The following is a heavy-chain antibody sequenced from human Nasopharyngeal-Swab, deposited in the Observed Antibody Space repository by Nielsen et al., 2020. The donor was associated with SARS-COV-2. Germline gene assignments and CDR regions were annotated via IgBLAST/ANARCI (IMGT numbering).Heavy chain of an antibody. CDR1: GDSVSSNSAA. D-gene: IGHD2-8*01. CDR3: ARVVTDLYHFDY. V-gene: IGHV6-1*01. J-gene: IGHJ4*02. Sequence: PTLSLTCAISGDSVSSNSAAWNWITQSTSRGLEWLGRTYYRSKWSNDYAVSVKSRITINPDTSKNQFSLQLNSVTPEDTAVYYCARVVTDLYHFDYWGQGTLVTVSS. CDR2: TYYRSKWSN.